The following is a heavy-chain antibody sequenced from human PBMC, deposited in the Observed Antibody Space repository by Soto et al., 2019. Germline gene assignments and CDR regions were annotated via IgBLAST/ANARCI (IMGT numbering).Heavy chain of an antibody. V-gene: IGHV4-39*01. CDR3: ARRGSYDYIWGSYQFDY. D-gene: IGHD3-16*01. CDR1: GGSISSSSYY. CDR2: IYYSGST. J-gene: IGHJ4*02. Sequence: QLQLQESGPGLVKPSETLSLTRTVSGGSISSSSYYWGWIRQPPGKGLEWIGSIYYSGSTYYNPSLKSRVTISVDTSKNQFSLKLSSVTAADTAVYYCARRGSYDYIWGSYQFDYWGQGTLVTVSS.